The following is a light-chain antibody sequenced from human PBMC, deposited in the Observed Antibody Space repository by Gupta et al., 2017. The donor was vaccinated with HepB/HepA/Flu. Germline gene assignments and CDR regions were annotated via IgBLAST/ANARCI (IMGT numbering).Light chain of an antibody. V-gene: IGKV1-6*01. CDR3: LQDYNYPWT. CDR1: QAIRNN. CDR2: AAS. J-gene: IGKJ1*01. Sequence: ALKMTQSQSYLSASVGDRVTITCRASQAIRNNVAWYQQQPGKAPKLLIYAASNLQTGVPSRFSGSGSGTDFTLTISSLQPEDFATYYCLQDYNYPWTFGQGTKVEIK.